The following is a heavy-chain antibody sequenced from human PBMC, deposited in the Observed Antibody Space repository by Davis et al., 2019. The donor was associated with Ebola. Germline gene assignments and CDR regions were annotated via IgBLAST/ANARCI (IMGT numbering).Heavy chain of an antibody. J-gene: IGHJ5*02. CDR3: ARDRPAAIRSVNWFDP. V-gene: IGHV1-2*02. Sequence: ASVKVSCKASGYTFTGYYMHWVRQAPGQGLEWMGWINPNSGGTSYAQKFQGRVTMTRGTSISTAYMELSRLRSDDTAVYYCARDRPAAIRSVNWFDPWGQGTLVTVSS. D-gene: IGHD2-2*02. CDR1: GYTFTGYY. CDR2: INPNSGGT.